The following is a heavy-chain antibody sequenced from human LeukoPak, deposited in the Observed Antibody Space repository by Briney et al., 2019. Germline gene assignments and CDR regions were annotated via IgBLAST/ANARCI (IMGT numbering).Heavy chain of an antibody. D-gene: IGHD4-11*01. CDR2: INHSGST. CDR1: GGAFSGYY. Sequence: PSETLSLTCAVYGGAFSGYYWSWIRQPPGKGLEWIGEINHSGSTNYNPSLKSRVTISVDTSKNQFSLKLSSVTAADTAVYYCASRNDYSNYSSYYWGQGTLVTVSS. J-gene: IGHJ4*02. V-gene: IGHV4-34*01. CDR3: ASRNDYSNYSSYY.